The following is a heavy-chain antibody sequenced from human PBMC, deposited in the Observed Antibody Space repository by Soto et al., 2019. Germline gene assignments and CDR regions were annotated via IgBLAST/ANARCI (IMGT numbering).Heavy chain of an antibody. CDR3: ANTIAAARGTFDY. V-gene: IGHV3-23*01. CDR1: GFTFSSYA. Sequence: GGSLRLSCAASGFTFSSYAMSWVRQAPGKGLEWVSAISGSGGSTYYADSVKGRFTISRDNSKNTLYLQMNSLRAEDTAVYYCANTIAAARGTFDYWGQGTLVTVSS. D-gene: IGHD6-13*01. J-gene: IGHJ4*02. CDR2: ISGSGGST.